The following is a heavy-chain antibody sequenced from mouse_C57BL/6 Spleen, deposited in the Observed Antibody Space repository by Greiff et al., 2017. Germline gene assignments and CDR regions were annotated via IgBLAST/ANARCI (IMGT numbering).Heavy chain of an antibody. CDR2: ISYDGSN. CDR3: ARLWDGWYFDV. Sequence: VQLQQSGPGLVKPSQSLSLTCSVTGYSITSGYYWNWIRQFPGNKLEWMGYISYDGSNNYNPSLKNRISITRDTSKNQFFLKLNSVTTEDTATYYCARLWDGWYFDVWGTGTTVTVSS. V-gene: IGHV3-6*01. CDR1: GYSITSGYY. D-gene: IGHD4-1*01. J-gene: IGHJ1*03.